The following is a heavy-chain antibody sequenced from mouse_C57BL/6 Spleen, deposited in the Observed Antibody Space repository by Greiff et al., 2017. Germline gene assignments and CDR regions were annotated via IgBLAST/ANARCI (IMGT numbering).Heavy chain of an antibody. D-gene: IGHD2-3*01. Sequence: EVKLVESGGDLVKPGGSLKLSCAASGFTFSSYGMSWVRQTPDKRLEWVATISSGGSYTYYPDSVKGRFTISRDNAKNTLYLQMSSLKSEDTAMYYCARQVDGYYLDYGGQGTTLTVSS. V-gene: IGHV5-6*01. CDR3: ARQVDGYYLDY. CDR1: GFTFSSYG. J-gene: IGHJ2*01. CDR2: ISSGGSYT.